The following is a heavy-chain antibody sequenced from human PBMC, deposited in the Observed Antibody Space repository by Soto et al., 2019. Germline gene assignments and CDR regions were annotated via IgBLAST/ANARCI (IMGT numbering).Heavy chain of an antibody. J-gene: IGHJ3*02. CDR3: ARDLDSSTNGTDHDAFDI. D-gene: IGHD1-1*01. CDR1: GDSVSSNSAA. Sequence: SQTLSLTCAISGDSVSSNSAAWNWIRQSPSRGLEWLGRTYYRSMWYNDYAVSVKSRITINPDTSKNQFSLQLNSVTPEDTAVYYCARDLDSSTNGTDHDAFDIWGQGTMVTVS. V-gene: IGHV6-1*01. CDR2: TYYRSMWYN.